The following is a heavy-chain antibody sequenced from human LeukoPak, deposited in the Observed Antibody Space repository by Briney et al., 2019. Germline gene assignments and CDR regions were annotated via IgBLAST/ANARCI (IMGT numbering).Heavy chain of an antibody. D-gene: IGHD4-17*01. J-gene: IGHJ3*02. Sequence: GGSLRLSCAASGFTFSSYGMHWVRQAPGKGLEWVAFIRYDGSNKYYADSVKGRFTISRDNSKNTLYLQMNSLRAEDTAVYYCAKGFYGDYNAFDIWGQGTMVTVSS. CDR3: AKGFYGDYNAFDI. V-gene: IGHV3-30*02. CDR2: IRYDGSNK. CDR1: GFTFSSYG.